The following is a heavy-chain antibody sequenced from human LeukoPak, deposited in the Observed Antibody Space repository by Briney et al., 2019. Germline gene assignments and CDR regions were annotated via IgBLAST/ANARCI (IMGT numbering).Heavy chain of an antibody. D-gene: IGHD3-10*01. Sequence: SETLSLTCAVSGGPISGYFWNWIRQSSGKGLEWIGEIHNSGTTNYNPSLNSRVTISEDTSKNQFYLNLSSVTAADTAVYYCARRYYYNLGSFPFDFWGQGTLVTVSS. J-gene: IGHJ4*02. CDR3: ARRYYYNLGSFPFDF. CDR2: IHNSGTT. V-gene: IGHV4-34*01. CDR1: GGPISGYF.